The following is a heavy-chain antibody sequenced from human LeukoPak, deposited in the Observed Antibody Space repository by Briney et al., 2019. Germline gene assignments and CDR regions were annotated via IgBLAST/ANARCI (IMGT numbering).Heavy chain of an antibody. D-gene: IGHD2-2*01. J-gene: IGHJ4*02. V-gene: IGHV4-34*01. CDR1: GGSFSGYY. CDR3: ARVRGRTWAVNFDY. Sequence: SETLSLTCAVYGGSFSGYYWSWIRQPPGKGLEWIGEINHSGSTNYNPSLKSRVTISVDTSKNQFSLKLSSVTAADTAVYYCARVRGRTWAVNFDYWGQGILVTVSS. CDR2: INHSGST.